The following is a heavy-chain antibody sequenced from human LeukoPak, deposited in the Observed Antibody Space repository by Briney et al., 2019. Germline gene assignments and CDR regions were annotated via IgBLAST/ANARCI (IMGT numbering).Heavy chain of an antibody. CDR1: GGTFSSYA. D-gene: IGHD2-2*01. V-gene: IGHV1-69*05. J-gene: IGHJ3*02. Sequence: SVKVSCKASGGTFSSYAISWVRQAPGQGLEWMGGIIPIFGTANYAQKFQGRVTITTDESTSTAYMELSSLRSEDTAVYYCARDGRLPAHDAFDIWGQGTMVTVSS. CDR2: IIPIFGTA. CDR3: ARDGRLPAHDAFDI.